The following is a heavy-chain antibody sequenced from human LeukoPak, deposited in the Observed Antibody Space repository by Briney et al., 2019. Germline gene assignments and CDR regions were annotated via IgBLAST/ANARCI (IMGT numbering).Heavy chain of an antibody. CDR3: ARDGSSGPPPFVDY. CDR1: GFTFSSYS. CDR2: ISSSSSYI. J-gene: IGHJ4*02. D-gene: IGHD6-19*01. V-gene: IGHV3-21*01. Sequence: GGSLRLSCAASGFTFSSYSMNWVRQAPGKGLEWVSSISSSSSYIYYADSVEGRFTISRDNAKNSLYLQMNSLRAEDTAVYYCARDGSSGPPPFVDYWGQGTLVTVSS.